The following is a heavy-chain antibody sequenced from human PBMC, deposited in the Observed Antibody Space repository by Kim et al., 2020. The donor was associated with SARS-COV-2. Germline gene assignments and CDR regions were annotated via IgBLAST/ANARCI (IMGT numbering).Heavy chain of an antibody. V-gene: IGHV3-74*01. J-gene: IGHJ6*02. Sequence: GGSLRLSCAASGFRSSNYYVNWVRQRPRKGLEWVSRISNDGGVTHYADSVRGRFTMSRDSAENTVYLQMNSLSAEDTAVYFCARGIFRDGFDVWGQGTTVSVSS. CDR1: GFRSSNYY. CDR2: ISNDGGVT. CDR3: ARGIFRDGFDV. D-gene: IGHD2-15*01.